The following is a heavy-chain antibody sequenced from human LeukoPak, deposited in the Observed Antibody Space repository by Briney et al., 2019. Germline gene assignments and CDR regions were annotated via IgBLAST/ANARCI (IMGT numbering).Heavy chain of an antibody. D-gene: IGHD3-3*01. Sequence: GGSLRLSCAASGFTFSSNAMPGARQAPGKGLEGLAVIAYDGNNKYYADSVKGRFTISRDNSKNTLYLQMNSLRAEDTAVYYCARDGRIFGVVSRFDYWGQGTLVTVSS. CDR3: ARDGRIFGVVSRFDY. J-gene: IGHJ4*02. V-gene: IGHV3-30*04. CDR1: GFTFSSNA. CDR2: IAYDGNNK.